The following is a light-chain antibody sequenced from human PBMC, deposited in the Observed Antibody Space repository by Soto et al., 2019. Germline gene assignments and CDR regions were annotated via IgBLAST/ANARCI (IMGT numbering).Light chain of an antibody. J-gene: IGKJ1*01. CDR2: GAS. Sequence: EILMTQSPSTLSVSPGDRATLGCGASQSVRGNLDWYQKKPGKAPRLLIYGASNRDTGIPERLSGSGYGTDLTITISKMKNEDLEGNYCQQPIRRTRTFGQGTKLDIK. CDR1: QSVRGN. CDR3: QQPIRRTRT. V-gene: IGKV3D-15*01.